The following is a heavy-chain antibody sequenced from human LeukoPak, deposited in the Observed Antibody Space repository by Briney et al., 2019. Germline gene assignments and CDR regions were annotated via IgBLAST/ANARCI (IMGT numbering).Heavy chain of an antibody. V-gene: IGHV3-23*01. D-gene: IGHD6-13*01. CDR2: ISENGGTT. J-gene: IGHJ4*02. CDR3: AKDYGPKQLVFFDS. Sequence: QPGGSLRLSCAASGFTFSSYALSWVRQAPGKGLERVSGISENGGTTFYADSVKGRFTITRDNSKNTLYVQMNSLRGEDTAVYYCAKDYGPKQLVFFDSWGQGTLVTVSS. CDR1: GFTFSSYA.